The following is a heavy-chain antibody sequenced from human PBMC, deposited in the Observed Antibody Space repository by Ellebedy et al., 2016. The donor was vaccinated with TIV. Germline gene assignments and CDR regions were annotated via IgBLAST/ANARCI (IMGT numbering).Heavy chain of an antibody. CDR2: ISSGSTYI. CDR1: GFFFSDYC. CDR3: AKDLELRFFKMEAFDI. Sequence: GGSLRLSXSASGFFFSDYCMNWVRQAPGKGLEWVSSISSGSTYIFYADSVKGRFTISRDNPTDSLYLQMNSLRTEDTALYYCAKDLELRFFKMEAFDIWGQGTMVTVSS. V-gene: IGHV3-21*03. J-gene: IGHJ3*02. D-gene: IGHD3-3*01.